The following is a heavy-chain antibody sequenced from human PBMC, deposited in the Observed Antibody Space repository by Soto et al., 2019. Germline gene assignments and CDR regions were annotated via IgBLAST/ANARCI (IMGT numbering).Heavy chain of an antibody. Sequence: EVQLVETGGGLVLPGGSLRLSCVVSGFTLSNNRMTWVRQAPGQGLEWVSDLYFYGSANYADSVRGRFTIFKDDSKNTLYLQMTHRRADDTALYYGARVGTSESCFDYWGQGTLVTVSP. CDR2: LYFYGSA. J-gene: IGHJ4*02. CDR1: GFTLSNNR. CDR3: ARVGTSESCFDY. D-gene: IGHD7-27*01. V-gene: IGHV3-53*02.